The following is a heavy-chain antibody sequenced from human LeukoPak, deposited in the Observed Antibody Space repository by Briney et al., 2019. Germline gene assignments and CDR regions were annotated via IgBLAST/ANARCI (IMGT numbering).Heavy chain of an antibody. D-gene: IGHD3-22*01. CDR2: IIPNFGRA. CDR3: ERERRYYYGSSGYFYDAFDI. J-gene: IGHJ3*02. V-gene: IGHV1-69*06. Sequence: SVKVSCKASGCTFSSYAISWVRQAPGQGLEWMGGIIPNFGRANYAQKFQGRVTITADKSTSTAYMELSSLRSEDTAVYYCERERRYYYGSSGYFYDAFDIWGEGTMVSVSS. CDR1: GCTFSSYA.